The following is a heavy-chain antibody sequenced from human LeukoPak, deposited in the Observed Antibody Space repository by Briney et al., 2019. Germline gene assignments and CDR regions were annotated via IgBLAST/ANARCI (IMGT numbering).Heavy chain of an antibody. Sequence: GGSLRLSCAASGFTFSSYSMNWVRQAPGKGLEWVSYISSSSSTIYYADSVKGRFTISRDNAKNSLYLQMNSLRDEDTAVYYCARGTQDIVVVPAAQTYAFDIWGQGTMVTVSS. CDR3: ARGTQDIVVVPAAQTYAFDI. D-gene: IGHD2-2*01. J-gene: IGHJ3*02. CDR2: ISSSSSTI. CDR1: GFTFSSYS. V-gene: IGHV3-48*02.